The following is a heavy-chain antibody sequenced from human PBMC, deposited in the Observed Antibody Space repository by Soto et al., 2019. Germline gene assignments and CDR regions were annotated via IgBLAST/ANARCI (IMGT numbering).Heavy chain of an antibody. CDR3: ARGEILYDGSGYQSFYFDY. CDR2: AQPGHSDT. D-gene: IGHD3-22*01. V-gene: IGHV5-51*01. J-gene: IGHJ4*02. CDR1: GYRFSSFW. Sequence: GESLKISCQGSGYRFSSFWIGWVRQMPGKGLEWMGIAQPGHSDTRYSPAFQGHVTISADESTNTAYLQWSSLRASDTAMYYCARGEILYDGSGYQSFYFDYWGQGTLVTVS.